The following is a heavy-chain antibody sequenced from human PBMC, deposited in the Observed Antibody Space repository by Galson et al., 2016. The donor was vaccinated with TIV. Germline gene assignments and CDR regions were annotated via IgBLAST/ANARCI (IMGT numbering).Heavy chain of an antibody. Sequence: QSGAEVKKPGESLKISCKASGYSFSNFWIGWVRQMPGKGLEWMGKIDPDDSETRYSPSFQGQVTISVDKSTRTAFLQWRSLKASDTGMYYCARQAGRGYGLDVWGLGTTVIVS. CDR2: IDPDDSET. V-gene: IGHV5-51*01. J-gene: IGHJ6*02. D-gene: IGHD3-3*01. CDR3: ARQAGRGYGLDV. CDR1: GYSFSNFW.